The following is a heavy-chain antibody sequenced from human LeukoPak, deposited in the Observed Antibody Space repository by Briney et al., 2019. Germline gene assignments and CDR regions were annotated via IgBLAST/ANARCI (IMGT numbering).Heavy chain of an antibody. CDR2: AWSDGRRV. D-gene: IGHD3-3*01. V-gene: IGHV3-33*03. Sequence: RSLRLSCAASGFIFSSHAMHWVRQAPGKGLEWVAVAWSDGRRVYYADSVKGRFTISRDNSRDTLLLQMNSLRAEDTAVYYCASWPDFWSGHYGMDVWGQGTTVTVSS. CDR1: GFIFSSHA. CDR3: ASWPDFWSGHYGMDV. J-gene: IGHJ6*02.